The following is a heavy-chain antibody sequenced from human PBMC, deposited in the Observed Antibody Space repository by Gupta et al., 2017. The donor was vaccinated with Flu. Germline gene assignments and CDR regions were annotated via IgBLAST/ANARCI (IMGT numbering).Heavy chain of an antibody. Sequence: QVHLVQSGAEVKKPGSSVKVSCKASGGIFSSYAISWVRQAPGQGLEWMGGIIPIFNTANYAQKFQGRVTITADESTSTAYMELSSLRSEDTAVYYCARELDKYSFDYWGQGTLVTVSS. D-gene: IGHD2-2*03. CDR3: ARELDKYSFDY. J-gene: IGHJ4*02. V-gene: IGHV1-69*01. CDR1: GGIFSSYA. CDR2: IIPIFNTA.